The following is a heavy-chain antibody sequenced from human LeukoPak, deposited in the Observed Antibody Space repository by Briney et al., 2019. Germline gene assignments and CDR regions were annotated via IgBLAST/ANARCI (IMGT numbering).Heavy chain of an antibody. D-gene: IGHD6-13*01. CDR2: VYSGGST. Sequence: GGSLRLSCAASGFTVSSNYMSWVRQAPGKGLEWVSVVYSGGSTYYADSVKGRFTISRDNSKNTLYLQMNSLRAEDTAVYYCARDRSVAAAGAFDIWGQGTMVTVSS. CDR1: GFTVSSNY. J-gene: IGHJ3*02. CDR3: ARDRSVAAAGAFDI. V-gene: IGHV3-66*01.